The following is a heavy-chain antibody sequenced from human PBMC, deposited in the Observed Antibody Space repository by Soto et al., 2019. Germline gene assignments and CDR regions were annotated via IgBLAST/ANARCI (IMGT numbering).Heavy chain of an antibody. V-gene: IGHV4-4*07. Sequence: PSETLSLTCNVSGASLSRYYWSWIRQPPGKGLEWIGRIYATGDTDYNPSLKSRISMSVDMSKKQFSLTLRSVTTADTAIYYCVRDGTNSLRDPFELCGPGIFVTVSS. CDR2: IYATGDT. J-gene: IGHJ5*02. D-gene: IGHD1-26*01. CDR1: GASLSRYY. CDR3: VRDGTNSLRDPFEL.